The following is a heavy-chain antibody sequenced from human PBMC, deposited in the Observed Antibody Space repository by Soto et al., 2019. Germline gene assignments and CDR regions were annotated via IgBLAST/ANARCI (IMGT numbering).Heavy chain of an antibody. D-gene: IGHD6-13*01. CDR2: ISYDGSNK. Sequence: PGGSLRLSCAASGFTFSSYAMHWVRQAPGKGLEWVAVISYDGSNKYYADSVKGRFTISRDNSKNTLYLQMNSLRAEDTAVYYCARDRSSHYYYYYGMDVWGQGTTVNVSS. J-gene: IGHJ6*02. CDR1: GFTFSSYA. CDR3: ARDRSSHYYYYYGMDV. V-gene: IGHV3-30-3*01.